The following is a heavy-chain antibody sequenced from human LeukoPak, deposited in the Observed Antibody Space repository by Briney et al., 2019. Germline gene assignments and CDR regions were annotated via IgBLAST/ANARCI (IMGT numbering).Heavy chain of an antibody. CDR2: IKLDGSEK. CDR3: ARVVIRSPLYYYGMDV. Sequence: GGSLRLSCVASGFTFGKYWMSWVRQAPGKGLEWVANIKLDGSEKNYVDSVKGRFTISRDNTKNSLYLQMDSLRADDTAIYYCARVVIRSPLYYYGMDVWGLGTTVTVSS. CDR1: GFTFGKYW. J-gene: IGHJ6*02. D-gene: IGHD3-22*01. V-gene: IGHV3-7*01.